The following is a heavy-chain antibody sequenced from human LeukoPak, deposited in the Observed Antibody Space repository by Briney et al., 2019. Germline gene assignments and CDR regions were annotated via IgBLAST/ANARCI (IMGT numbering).Heavy chain of an antibody. Sequence: GESLKISCKGSGYSFTSYWIGWVRQMPGKGLEWMGIIYPGDSDTRYSPSFQGQVTISADKSISTAYLQWGSLKASDTAMYYCARGPTVVPAAISWFDPWGQGTLVTVSS. CDR2: IYPGDSDT. CDR1: GYSFTSYW. CDR3: ARGPTVVPAAISWFDP. V-gene: IGHV5-51*01. D-gene: IGHD2-2*02. J-gene: IGHJ5*02.